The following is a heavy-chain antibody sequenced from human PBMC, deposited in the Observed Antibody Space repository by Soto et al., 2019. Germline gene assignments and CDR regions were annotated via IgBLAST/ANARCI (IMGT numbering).Heavy chain of an antibody. CDR2: IYYSGST. CDR3: ARDTVYYYCSGSPYYYGMDV. V-gene: IGHV4-30-4*01. D-gene: IGHD3-10*01. Sequence: QVQLQESGPGLVKPSQTLSLTCTVSGGSISSGDYYWSWIRQPPGKGLEWIGYIYYSGSTYYNPSLKSRVTISVDTSKNQFSLKLSSVTAADTAVYYCARDTVYYYCSGSPYYYGMDVWGQGTTVTVSS. J-gene: IGHJ6*02. CDR1: GGSISSGDYY.